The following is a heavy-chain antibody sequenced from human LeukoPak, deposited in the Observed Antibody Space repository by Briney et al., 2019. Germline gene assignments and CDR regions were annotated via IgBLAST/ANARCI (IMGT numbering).Heavy chain of an antibody. CDR2: FDPEAGDT. Sequence: ASVKVSCKVSGYTLTELSIHWVRQAPGKGLEWMGGFDPEAGDTIFAQTFQGRVTMTKDTSTDTAYMELSSLRSEDTAVYYCATYSSGYYTYYFDYWGQGTLVTVSS. D-gene: IGHD3-22*01. J-gene: IGHJ4*02. CDR1: GYTLTELS. CDR3: ATYSSGYYTYYFDY. V-gene: IGHV1-24*01.